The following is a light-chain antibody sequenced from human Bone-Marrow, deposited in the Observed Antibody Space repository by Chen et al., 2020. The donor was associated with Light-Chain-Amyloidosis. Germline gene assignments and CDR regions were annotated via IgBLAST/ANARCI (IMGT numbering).Light chain of an antibody. CDR1: NIGSTS. CDR2: DDS. V-gene: IGLV3-21*02. J-gene: IGLJ3*02. Sequence: SYVLTQPSSVSVAPGHTAPIACWGNNIGSTSVHWYQQPPGQAPLLVVYDDSDRPSGIPERLSGSNSGNTATLTISRVEAGDEADYYCQVWDRSSDRPVFGGGTKLTVL. CDR3: QVWDRSSDRPV.